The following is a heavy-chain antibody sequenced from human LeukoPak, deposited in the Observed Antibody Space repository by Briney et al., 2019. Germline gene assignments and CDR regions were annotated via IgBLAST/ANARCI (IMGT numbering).Heavy chain of an antibody. V-gene: IGHV1-8*02. CDR1: GYTFTSYD. J-gene: IGHJ4*02. CDR2: MNPNSGNT. D-gene: IGHD6-13*01. CDR3: ARDGSSSRYFDY. Sequence: ASVKVSCKASGYTFTSYDINWVRQATGQGLEWMGWMNPNSGNTGYAQKFQGRVTMTRNTSISTAYMELSSLRSDDTALYYCARDGSSSRYFDYWGQGTLVTVSS.